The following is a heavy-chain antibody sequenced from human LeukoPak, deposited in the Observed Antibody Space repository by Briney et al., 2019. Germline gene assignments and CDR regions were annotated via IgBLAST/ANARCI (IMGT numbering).Heavy chain of an antibody. V-gene: IGHV3-30-3*01. D-gene: IGHD4-23*01. CDR2: ISYDGSNK. Sequence: GRSLRLSCAAPGFTLSSYAMNWVRQAPGKGLEWVAVISYDGSNKYYADSVKGRFTISRDNSKNTLYLQMNSLSTEDTAVYYCASEDYSGNLNAFEIWGQGTMVVVSS. J-gene: IGHJ3*02. CDR1: GFTLSSYA. CDR3: ASEDYSGNLNAFEI.